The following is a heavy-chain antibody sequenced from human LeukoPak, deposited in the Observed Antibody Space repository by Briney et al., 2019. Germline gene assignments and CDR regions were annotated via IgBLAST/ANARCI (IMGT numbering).Heavy chain of an antibody. CDR1: GGTFSSYA. D-gene: IGHD5-12*01. CDR3: ARAPAGGWLHRKGDWFDH. V-gene: IGHV1-69*05. J-gene: IGHJ5*02. Sequence: SVKVSCKASGGTFSSYAISWVRQAPGQGLEWMGGIIPIFGTANYAQKFQGRVTITTDESTSTAYMELSSLRSEDTAVYYCARAPAGGWLHRKGDWFDHWGQGTLVTVSS. CDR2: IIPIFGTA.